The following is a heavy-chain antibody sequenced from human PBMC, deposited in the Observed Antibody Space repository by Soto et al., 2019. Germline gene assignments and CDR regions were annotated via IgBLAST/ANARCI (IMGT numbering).Heavy chain of an antibody. D-gene: IGHD5-18*01. J-gene: IGHJ5*02. CDR3: AKWDGYGDH. CDR1: GFSFSSYS. Sequence: GGSLRLSCAASGFSFSSYSFTWVRQAPGKGLEWVAGISIGGDKTWHADSVKGRFTISRDNSKNTVYLQMKSLRVDDTAVYYCAKWDGYGDHWGQGTLVTVSS. CDR2: ISIGGDKT. V-gene: IGHV3-23*01.